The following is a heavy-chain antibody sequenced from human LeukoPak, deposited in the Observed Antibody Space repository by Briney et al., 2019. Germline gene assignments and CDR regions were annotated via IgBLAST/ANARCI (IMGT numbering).Heavy chain of an antibody. CDR3: ARAGYSSSTLDY. J-gene: IGHJ4*02. D-gene: IGHD6-13*01. CDR1: GFTFSSYS. CDR2: INHSGST. V-gene: IGHV4-34*01. Sequence: KTGGSLRLSCAASGFTFSSYSMNWVRQAPGKGLEWIGEINHSGSTNYNPSLKSRVTISVDTSKNQFSLKLSSVTAADTAVYYCARAGYSSSTLDYWGQGTLVTVSS.